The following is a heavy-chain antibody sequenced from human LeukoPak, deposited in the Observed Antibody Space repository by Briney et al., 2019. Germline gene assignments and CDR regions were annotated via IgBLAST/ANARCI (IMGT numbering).Heavy chain of an antibody. Sequence: PSETLSLTCAVYGGSFSGYYWSWIRQPPGKGLEWIGEINHSGSTNYNPSLKSRVTISVDTSKNQFSLKLSSVTAADTAVYYCARGAGPFFGVVTPFDYWGQGTLVTVSS. CDR3: ARGAGPFFGVVTPFDY. V-gene: IGHV4-34*01. J-gene: IGHJ4*02. CDR1: GGSFSGYY. D-gene: IGHD3-3*01. CDR2: INHSGST.